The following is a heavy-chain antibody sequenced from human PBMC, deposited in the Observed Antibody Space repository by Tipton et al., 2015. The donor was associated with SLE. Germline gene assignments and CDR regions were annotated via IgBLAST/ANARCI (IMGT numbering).Heavy chain of an antibody. CDR2: TNPSGNT. V-gene: IGHV4-34*01. D-gene: IGHD3-10*01. CDR1: GGSFSGYS. CDR3: ARGAKERITLVRVRPYYFDY. J-gene: IGHJ4*01. Sequence: TLSLTCAVYGGSFSGYSWRWIRQPPGKGLEWIGQTNPSGNTNYNPSLKSRVTISVDTSNNQLSLKLTSVTAAGTAVYYCARGAKERITLVRVRPYYFDYWGQGSLVTVSS.